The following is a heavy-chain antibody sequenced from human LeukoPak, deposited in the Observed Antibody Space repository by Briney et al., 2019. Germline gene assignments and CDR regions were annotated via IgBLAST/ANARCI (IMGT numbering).Heavy chain of an antibody. Sequence: GGSLRLSRVFSGFTFSTYIMNGVRQAPGKGLECVSHITSSRSIYYADSVKGRFTISRDNPKNSLYLQMNSLRAEDTAVYYCARGIDNWGKGTLVTVSS. CDR2: ITSSRSI. J-gene: IGHJ4*02. CDR1: GFTFSTYI. CDR3: ARGIDN. V-gene: IGHV3-48*01.